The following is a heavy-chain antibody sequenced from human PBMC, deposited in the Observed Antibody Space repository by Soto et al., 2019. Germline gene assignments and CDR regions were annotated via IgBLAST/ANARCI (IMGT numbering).Heavy chain of an antibody. V-gene: IGHV3-48*03. CDR2: ISSSGSTI. CDR3: ARDTAMGPFDY. CDR1: GFTFSSYE. J-gene: IGHJ4*02. D-gene: IGHD5-18*01. Sequence: PGGSLRLSCAASGFTFSSYEMNWVRQAPGKGLEWVSYISSSGSTIYYADSVKGRFTISRDNAKNSLSLQMNSLRAEDTAVYYCARDTAMGPFDYWGQGTLVTVSS.